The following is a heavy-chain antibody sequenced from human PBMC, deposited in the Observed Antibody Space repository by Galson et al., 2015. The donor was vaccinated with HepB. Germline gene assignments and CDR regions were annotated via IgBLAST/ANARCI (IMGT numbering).Heavy chain of an antibody. Sequence: SLRLSCAASGFTVSSNYMSWVRQAPGKGLEWVSVIYSGGSTYYPDSVKGRFTISRDNSKNTLYLQMNSLRAEDTAVYYCARNYYVGGMDVWGQGTTATVSS. CDR1: GFTVSSNY. D-gene: IGHD1-26*01. V-gene: IGHV3-66*01. J-gene: IGHJ6*02. CDR2: IYSGGST. CDR3: ARNYYVGGMDV.